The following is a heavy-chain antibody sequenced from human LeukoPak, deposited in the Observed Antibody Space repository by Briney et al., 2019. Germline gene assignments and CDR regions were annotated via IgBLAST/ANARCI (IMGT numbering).Heavy chain of an antibody. V-gene: IGHV3-30*02. CDR3: TTEGSSSGYYPREFDY. CDR1: GFTFSSYE. Sequence: GGSLRLSCAASGFTFSSYEMNWVRQAPGKGLEWVAFIRYDGSNKYYADSVKGRFTISRDNSKNTLYLQMNSLKTEDTAVYYCTTEGSSSGYYPREFDYWGQGTLVTVSS. CDR2: IRYDGSNK. J-gene: IGHJ4*02. D-gene: IGHD3-22*01.